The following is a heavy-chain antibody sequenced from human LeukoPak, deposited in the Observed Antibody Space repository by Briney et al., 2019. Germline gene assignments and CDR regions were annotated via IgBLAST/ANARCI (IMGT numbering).Heavy chain of an antibody. D-gene: IGHD2-2*01. J-gene: IGHJ2*01. V-gene: IGHV3-66*01. CDR1: GFTVSSNY. CDR3: ARETGCSSTSCSSYWYFDL. CDR2: IYSGGST. Sequence: GGSLRLSCAASGFTVSSNYMIWVRQAPGKGLEWVSVIYSGGSTYYADSVKGRFTISRDNSKNTLYLQMNSLRAEDTAVYYCARETGCSSTSCSSYWYFDLWGRGTLVTVSS.